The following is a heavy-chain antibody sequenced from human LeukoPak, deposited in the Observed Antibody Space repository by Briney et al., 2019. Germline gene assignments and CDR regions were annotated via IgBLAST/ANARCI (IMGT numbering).Heavy chain of an antibody. CDR1: GFTFGSHA. V-gene: IGHV3-23*01. CDR3: ARYRDDYGDPDAFDM. CDR2: ISGSGGST. Sequence: GGSLRLSCAASGFTFGSHAMNWVRQAPGKTLEWVSTISGSGGSTYYADSVKGRFTISRDNSKNTLYMQMNSLRADDTAVYYCARYRDDYGDPDAFDMWGQGTMVTVSS. J-gene: IGHJ3*02. D-gene: IGHD4/OR15-4a*01.